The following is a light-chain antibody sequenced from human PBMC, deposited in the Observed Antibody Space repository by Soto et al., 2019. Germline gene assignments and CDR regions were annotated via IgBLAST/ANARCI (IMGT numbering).Light chain of an antibody. CDR3: TSWTTSTTMI. V-gene: IGLV2-14*03. Sequence: QSALTQPASVSGSPGQSITISCTGTSSDIGAYNFVSWYQQHPGKAPKLMLYDVNIRPSGVSNRFSGSKSGNTASLTISGLQAEEEADYYCTSWTTSTTMIFGGGTKVTV. CDR1: SSDIGAYNF. J-gene: IGLJ2*01. CDR2: DVN.